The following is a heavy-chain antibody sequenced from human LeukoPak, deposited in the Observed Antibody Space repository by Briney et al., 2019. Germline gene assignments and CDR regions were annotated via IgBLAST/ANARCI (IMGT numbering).Heavy chain of an antibody. Sequence: ASVKVSCKPSGYTFTSYDIHWVRQATGQGLEWMGWMNPNSGNTGYAQKFQGRVTMTRNTSISTAYMELSSLRSEDTAVYYCARYERDIVVVPAATKRWFDPWGQGTLVTVSS. CDR2: MNPNSGNT. CDR3: ARYERDIVVVPAATKRWFDP. J-gene: IGHJ5*02. D-gene: IGHD2-2*01. V-gene: IGHV1-8*01. CDR1: GYTFTSYD.